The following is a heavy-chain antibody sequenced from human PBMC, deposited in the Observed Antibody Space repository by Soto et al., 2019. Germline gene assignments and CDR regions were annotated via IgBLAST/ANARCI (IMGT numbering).Heavy chain of an antibody. D-gene: IGHD3-3*01. Sequence: VASEKVSCKASGYPFTDYCINWVRQVPGQGPEWLGWISPVKGGTKISKKFHGRLTMTSHTSVNTVFLKLSGLQSDDTAVYYCARDPCWSGRTNFFDPWGQGTLVTVSS. CDR3: ARDPCWSGRTNFFDP. J-gene: IGHJ5*02. CDR1: GYPFTDYC. V-gene: IGHV1-2*02. CDR2: ISPVKGGT.